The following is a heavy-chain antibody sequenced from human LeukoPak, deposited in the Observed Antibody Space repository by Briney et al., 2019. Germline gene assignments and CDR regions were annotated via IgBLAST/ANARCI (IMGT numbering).Heavy chain of an antibody. CDR1: GGSISSGDYY. D-gene: IGHD3-10*01. V-gene: IGHV4-30-4*01. Sequence: SETLSLTCTVSGGSISSGDYYWSWIRQPPGKGLEWIGYIYYSGSTYYNPSLKSRVTISVDTSKNQFSLKLSSVTAADTAVYYCARDRALTYYYGSGNYYGMGVWGQGTTVTVSS. J-gene: IGHJ6*02. CDR2: IYYSGST. CDR3: ARDRALTYYYGSGNYYGMGV.